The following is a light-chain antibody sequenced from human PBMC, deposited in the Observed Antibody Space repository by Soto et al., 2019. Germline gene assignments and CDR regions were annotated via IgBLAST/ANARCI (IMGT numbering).Light chain of an antibody. CDR2: DAS. CDR3: QQSYNQTVK. J-gene: IGKJ5*01. CDR1: QSVSSSY. V-gene: IGKV3D-20*02. Sequence: TQTPTILSLSTIERATVSFRTSQSVSSSYLAWYQQKPGQAHRLLIYDASNRATGIPARFTGSGSGTDFTLTITRLRPEDFATYLCQQSYNQTVKFGQGTRLAI.